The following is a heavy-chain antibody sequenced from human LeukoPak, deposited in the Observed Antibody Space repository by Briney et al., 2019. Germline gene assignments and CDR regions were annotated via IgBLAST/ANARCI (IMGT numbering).Heavy chain of an antibody. Sequence: GRCLRLSCAASGFTFSSYGMHWVRPAPGKGLEWVAVIWYDGSNKYYADSVKGRFTISRDNSKNTLYLQMNSLRAEDTAVYYCAREGYIYSSSWYLDYWGQGTLVTVSS. CDR3: AREGYIYSSSWYLDY. V-gene: IGHV3-33*01. J-gene: IGHJ4*02. CDR1: GFTFSSYG. D-gene: IGHD6-13*01. CDR2: IWYDGSNK.